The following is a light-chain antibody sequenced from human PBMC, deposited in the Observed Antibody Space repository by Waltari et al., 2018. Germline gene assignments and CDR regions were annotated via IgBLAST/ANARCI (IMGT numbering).Light chain of an antibody. J-gene: IGKJ2*02. CDR3: QQYLRAPRT. CDR1: QSLLYDIDNKDY. CDR2: WAS. Sequence: ERATINCNSSQSLLYDIDNKDYLAWYQQKPGQPPKLLIHWASTRESGVPDRFSGSGSGTDFTLTISSLQADDVAVYYCQQYLRAPRTFAQGTGLEIK. V-gene: IGKV4-1*01.